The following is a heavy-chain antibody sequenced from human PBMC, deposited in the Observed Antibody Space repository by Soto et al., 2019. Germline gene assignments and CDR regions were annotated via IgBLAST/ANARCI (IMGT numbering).Heavy chain of an antibody. Sequence: QVQLVESGGGVVQPGRSLRLSCAASGFTFSSYGIHWVRQAPGKGLEWVAVIWYDGSNKYYAESVKGRFTISRDNSKNTLDLQMNSLRAEDTAVYYCARGEEGGYWYYFDYWGQGTLVTVSS. D-gene: IGHD3-22*01. V-gene: IGHV3-33*08. CDR1: GFTFSSYG. J-gene: IGHJ4*02. CDR3: ARGEEGGYWYYFDY. CDR2: IWYDGSNK.